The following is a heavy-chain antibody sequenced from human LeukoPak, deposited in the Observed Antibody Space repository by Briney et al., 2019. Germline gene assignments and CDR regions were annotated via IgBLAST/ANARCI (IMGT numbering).Heavy chain of an antibody. J-gene: IGHJ4*02. CDR3: AKDVSSGWYYDY. CDR1: GFTFANYV. D-gene: IGHD6-19*01. Sequence: GGSLRLSCAASGFTFANYVMSWVRQAPGKGLEWVSGISGSGGSTDYADSVKGRFTISRDNSENTLYLQMNSLRAEDTAVYYCAKDVSSGWYYDYWGQGTLVTVSS. CDR2: ISGSGGST. V-gene: IGHV3-23*01.